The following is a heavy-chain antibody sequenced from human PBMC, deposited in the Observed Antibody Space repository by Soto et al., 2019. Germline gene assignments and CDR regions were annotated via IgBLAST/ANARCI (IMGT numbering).Heavy chain of an antibody. V-gene: IGHV3-30-3*01. J-gene: IGHJ5*02. D-gene: IGHD6-6*01. CDR2: ISYDGSNK. Sequence: GGSLRLSCAASGFTLSSYAMHWVRQAPGKGLEWVTVISYDGSNKYYADSVKGRFTISRDNSKNTLYLQMNSLRAEDTAVYYCARRENSNSGWIDPWGQGTLVTVSS. CDR3: ARRENSNSGWIDP. CDR1: GFTLSSYA.